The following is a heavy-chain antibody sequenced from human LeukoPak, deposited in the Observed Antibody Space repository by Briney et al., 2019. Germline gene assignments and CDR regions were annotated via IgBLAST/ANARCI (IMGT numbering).Heavy chain of an antibody. V-gene: IGHV4-39*07. CDR2: IYYSGIT. CDR3: ARDSYYYMDV. Sequence: SETLSLTCTVPGGSISSSSYYWGWIRQPPGKGLEWIGSIYYSGITYYNPSLKSRITMSVDTSKKQFSLKLSSVTAADTAVYYCARDSYYYMDVWGKGTTVTVSS. CDR1: GGSISSSSYY. J-gene: IGHJ6*03.